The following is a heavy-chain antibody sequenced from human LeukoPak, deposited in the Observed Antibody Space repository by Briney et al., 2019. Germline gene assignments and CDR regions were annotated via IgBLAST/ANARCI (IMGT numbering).Heavy chain of an antibody. Sequence: ASVKVSCKASGYTFTSYGISWVRQAPGQGLEWMGWINAYNDNTSYAQNLQGRVTMTTDTSTSTAYMELSSLRSEDTAVYYCAIRGPDYYGSGISFDPWGQGTLVTVSS. J-gene: IGHJ5*02. CDR2: INAYNDNT. CDR3: AIRGPDYYGSGISFDP. D-gene: IGHD3-10*01. V-gene: IGHV1-18*04. CDR1: GYTFTSYG.